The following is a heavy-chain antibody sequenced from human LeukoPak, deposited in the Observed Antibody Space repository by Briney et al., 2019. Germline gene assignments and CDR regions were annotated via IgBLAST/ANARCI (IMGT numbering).Heavy chain of an antibody. V-gene: IGHV3-23*01. Sequence: QPGGSLRLSCAASGFTFSSYAMTWVRQAPGKGLEWVSAISGSGGSTYYADSVKGRFTISRDNAKNSLYLQMNSLRAEDTAVHYCARGPYSYGPYYFDYWGQGTLVTVSS. D-gene: IGHD5-18*01. CDR1: GFTFSSYA. CDR2: ISGSGGST. J-gene: IGHJ4*02. CDR3: ARGPYSYGPYYFDY.